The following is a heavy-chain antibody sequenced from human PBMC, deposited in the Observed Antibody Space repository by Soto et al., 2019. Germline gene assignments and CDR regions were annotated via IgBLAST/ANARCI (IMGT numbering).Heavy chain of an antibody. Sequence: ASVTFSCRSFVYNFIVQYIHCVRPGPGQGLEWMGIINPIGDTTTYAQKFQGRVVMTSDASTSTVYVELSSLTSEDTAIYFCARLLGAHNSLTFWLGYFDYWGQGTLVTVSS. J-gene: IGHJ4*02. CDR3: ARLLGAHNSLTFWLGYFDY. CDR1: VYNFIVQY. V-gene: IGHV1-46*01. CDR2: INPIGDTT. D-gene: IGHD3-3*01.